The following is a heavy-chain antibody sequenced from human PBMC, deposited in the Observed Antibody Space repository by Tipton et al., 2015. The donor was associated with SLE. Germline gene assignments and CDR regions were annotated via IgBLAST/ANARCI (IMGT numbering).Heavy chain of an antibody. V-gene: IGHV4-59*11. D-gene: IGHD4-17*01. Sequence: TLSLTCTVSGGSISSHYWSWIRQPPGKGLEWIGYIYYSGSTNYNPSLKSRVTISVDTSKNQFSLKLSSVTAADTAVYYCARTRDVYGDLFDYWGQGTLVTVSS. CDR1: GGSISSHY. CDR3: ARTRDVYGDLFDY. J-gene: IGHJ4*02. CDR2: IYYSGST.